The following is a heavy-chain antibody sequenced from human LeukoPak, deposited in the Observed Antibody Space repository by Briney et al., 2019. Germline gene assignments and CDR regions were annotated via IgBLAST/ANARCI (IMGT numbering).Heavy chain of an antibody. CDR1: GFTFSSYW. V-gene: IGHV3-7*04. J-gene: IGHJ4*02. CDR3: AKDPVAGKFDS. D-gene: IGHD6-19*01. CDR2: IKPDGSDK. Sequence: PGGSPRLSCAASGFTFSSYWMSWVRHAPGKGLERVANIKPDGSDKYYVDSVKGRFTVSRDNAKNSLYLQMNSLRAEDTAVYYCAKDPVAGKFDSWGQGTLVTVSS.